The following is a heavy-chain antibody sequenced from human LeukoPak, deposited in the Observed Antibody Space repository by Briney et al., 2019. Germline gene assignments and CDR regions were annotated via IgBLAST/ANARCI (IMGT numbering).Heavy chain of an antibody. J-gene: IGHJ4*02. CDR2: VKQDESEK. CDR1: TFTLSAYW. V-gene: IGHV3-7*01. D-gene: IGHD6-19*01. CDR3: ARCRGWPIYYFDY. Sequence: GGSLRLSCATSTFTLSAYWMTWVRQAPGKGLEWVANVKQDESEKYYVDSVKGRFTISRDNANNSLFLQMNSLRVEDTAVYYCARCRGWPIYYFDYWGQGTLVTVSS.